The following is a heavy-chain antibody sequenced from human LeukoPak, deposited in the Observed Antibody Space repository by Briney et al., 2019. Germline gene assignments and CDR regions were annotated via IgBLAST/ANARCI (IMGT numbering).Heavy chain of an antibody. V-gene: IGHV3-53*01. J-gene: IGHJ3*01. D-gene: IGHD1-26*01. CDR2: ILDDGRI. CDR3: GSYRRAYDV. Sequence: PGGSLRLFCAASGLTFSTTSMTWVRQAPGKGLEWVSDILDDGRIYYADSVKGRFTISRDHSQNKVNLQMDNLRAEDAAIYYCGSYRRAYDVWGQGTVVTVSS. CDR1: GLTFSTTS.